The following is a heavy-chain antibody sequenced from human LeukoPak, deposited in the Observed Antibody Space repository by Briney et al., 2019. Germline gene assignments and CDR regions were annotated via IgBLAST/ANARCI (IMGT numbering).Heavy chain of an antibody. V-gene: IGHV1-2*06. Sequence: ASVKVSCKASGYTFTGYYMHWVRQAPGQGLEWMGRINPNSGGTNYAQKFQGRVTMTRDTSISTAYVELSRLRSDDTAVYYCARVAGGSSRPYNWFDPWGQGTLVTVSS. CDR1: GYTFTGYY. D-gene: IGHD6-13*01. CDR3: ARVAGGSSRPYNWFDP. J-gene: IGHJ5*02. CDR2: INPNSGGT.